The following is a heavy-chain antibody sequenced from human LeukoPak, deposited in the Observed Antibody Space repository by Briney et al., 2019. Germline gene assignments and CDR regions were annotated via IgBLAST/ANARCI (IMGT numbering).Heavy chain of an antibody. CDR2: INPKSGGA. CDR1: GYTFTGYY. Sequence: GASVKVSCKASGYTFTGYYIHWVRQAPGQGLEWMGWINPKSGGANYAQKFQGRVTMTRDTSISTAYMELSRLRSVDTAVYYRAREDFCSSGNCLDPWGQGTLVTVSS. CDR3: AREDFCSSGNCLDP. J-gene: IGHJ5*02. D-gene: IGHD6-13*01. V-gene: IGHV1-2*02.